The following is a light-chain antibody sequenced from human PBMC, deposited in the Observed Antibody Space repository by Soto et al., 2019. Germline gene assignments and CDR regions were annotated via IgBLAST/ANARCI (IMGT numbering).Light chain of an antibody. CDR3: QQYDSSPWT. CDR1: QSVSSSF. CDR2: GVS. V-gene: IGKV3-20*01. J-gene: IGKJ1*01. Sequence: EMALTQSPGTLSFSPGERATLSCRASQSVSSSFLAWYQQKPGQAPRLLIYGVSSRATGIPDSFSGSGSGTDFTLTISRLEPEDFAVYYCQQYDSSPWTFGQGTKVEIK.